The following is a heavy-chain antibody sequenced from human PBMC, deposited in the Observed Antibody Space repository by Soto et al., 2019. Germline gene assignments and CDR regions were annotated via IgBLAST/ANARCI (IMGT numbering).Heavy chain of an antibody. Sequence: GASVQVSCKASGGTFSSYTISWVRQAPGQGLEWMGRIIPILGIANYAQKFQGRVTITADKSTSTAYMELSSLRSEDTAVYYCARDIMGDILTGPFDYWGQGTLVTVSS. D-gene: IGHD3-9*01. CDR3: ARDIMGDILTGPFDY. J-gene: IGHJ4*02. V-gene: IGHV1-69*04. CDR1: GGTFSSYT. CDR2: IIPILGIA.